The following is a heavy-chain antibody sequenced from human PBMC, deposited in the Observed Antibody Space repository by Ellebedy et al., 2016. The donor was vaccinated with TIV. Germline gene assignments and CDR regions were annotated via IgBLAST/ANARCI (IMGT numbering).Heavy chain of an antibody. CDR2: VDHSGIS. Sequence: MPSETLSLTCTVYGASFSGYYWTWIRQPPGKGLEWIGEVDHSGISNYNPSLRSRVNISVDTSKILFSLRLTSVTAADTAVYYCAREAISYATSGYYFDYWGQGTLVAVSS. V-gene: IGHV4-34*01. CDR3: AREAISYATSGYYFDY. D-gene: IGHD3-22*01. CDR1: GASFSGYY. J-gene: IGHJ4*02.